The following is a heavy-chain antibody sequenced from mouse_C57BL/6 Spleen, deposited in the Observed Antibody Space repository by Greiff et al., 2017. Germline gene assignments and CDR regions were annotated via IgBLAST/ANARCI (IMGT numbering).Heavy chain of an antibody. V-gene: IGHV1-84*01. CDR3: ARGGGIDY. D-gene: IGHD1-1*02. CDR1: GYTFTDYY. J-gene: IGHJ2*01. CDR2: IYPGSGNT. Sequence: QVQLQQSGPELVKPGASVKISCKASGYTFTDYYINWVKQRPGQGLAWIGWIYPGSGNTKYNEKFKGKATLTVDTSSSTAYMQLSSLTSEDSAVYFCARGGGIDYWGQGTTLTVSS.